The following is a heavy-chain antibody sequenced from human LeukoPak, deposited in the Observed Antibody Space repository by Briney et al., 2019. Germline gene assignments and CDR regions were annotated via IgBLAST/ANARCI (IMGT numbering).Heavy chain of an antibody. CDR1: GYTFTGYY. Sequence: ASVKVSCKASGYTFTGYYMHWVRQAPGQGLEWMGWINPNSGGTNYAQKFQGRVTMTRDTSISTAYMELSRLRSDDTAVYYCAREALGVWGSYRQYYFDYWGQGTLVTVSS. CDR3: AREALGVWGSYRQYYFDY. V-gene: IGHV1-2*02. D-gene: IGHD3-16*02. CDR2: INPNSGGT. J-gene: IGHJ4*02.